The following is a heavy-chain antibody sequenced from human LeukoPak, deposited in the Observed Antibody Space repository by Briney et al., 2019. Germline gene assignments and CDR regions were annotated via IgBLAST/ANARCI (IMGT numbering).Heavy chain of an antibody. Sequence: SETLSLTCTVSGGSISSSSYYWGCIRQPPGKGLEWIGSIYYSGSTYYNPSLKSRVTISVDTSKNQFSLKLSSVTAADTAVYYCAREDSYALEFDYWGQGTLVTVSS. D-gene: IGHD5-18*01. CDR1: GGSISSSSYY. J-gene: IGHJ4*02. V-gene: IGHV4-39*07. CDR3: AREDSYALEFDY. CDR2: IYYSGST.